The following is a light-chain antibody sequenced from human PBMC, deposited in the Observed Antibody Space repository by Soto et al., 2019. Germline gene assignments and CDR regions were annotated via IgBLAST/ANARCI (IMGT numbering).Light chain of an antibody. CDR2: LCS. CDR3: MQALQTPWT. J-gene: IGKJ1*01. V-gene: IGKV2-28*01. Sequence: DIVMTQSPLSLPVTPGEPASISCRSSQSLLHSNGYNYLDWYLQKPGQSPQLLIYLCSNRASGVPDRFSGSGSGTDFTLKVSRVEAEDVGVYYSMQALQTPWTFGQGTKVEIK. CDR1: QSLLHSNGYNY.